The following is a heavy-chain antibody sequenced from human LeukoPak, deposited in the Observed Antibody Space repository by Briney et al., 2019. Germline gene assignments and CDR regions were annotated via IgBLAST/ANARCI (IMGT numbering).Heavy chain of an antibody. CDR3: AKYGDYDYYYYMDV. CDR1: GFTFSSYA. J-gene: IGHJ6*03. D-gene: IGHD4-17*01. CDR2: ISGSGGST. Sequence: PGGSLRLSCAASGFTFSSYAMSWVRQAPGKGLEWVSAISGSGGSTYYADSVKGRFTISRDNSKNTLYLQMNSLRAVDTAVYYCAKYGDYDYYYYMDVWGKGTTVTVSS. V-gene: IGHV3-23*01.